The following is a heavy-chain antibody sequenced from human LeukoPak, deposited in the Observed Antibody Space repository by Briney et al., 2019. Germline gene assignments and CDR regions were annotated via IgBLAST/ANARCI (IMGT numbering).Heavy chain of an antibody. J-gene: IGHJ4*02. V-gene: IGHV3-64D*08. D-gene: IGHD2-15*01. CDR3: AKVLDYCDGGTCYNSGMDS. CDR1: GFTFNLYS. CDR2: ISSDGVYT. Sequence: GGSLRLSCLASGFTFNLYSMHWVRQAPGKGLEFVSVISSDGVYTYYAYSVKGRFTISRDNSKNTVYLQMSSLGADDTAVYYCAKVLDYCDGGTCYNSGMDSWGQGTLVTVSS.